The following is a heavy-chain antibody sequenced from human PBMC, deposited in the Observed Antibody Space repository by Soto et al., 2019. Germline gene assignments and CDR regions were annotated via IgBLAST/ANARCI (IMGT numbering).Heavy chain of an antibody. CDR3: EVTTGY. CDR1: GYTFTEYD. Sequence: ALVKVSCKTSGYTFTEYDINWVRQAPGQGLEYMGWVSPENRNAGYAPQFRGRVSMTADTSINTVYLELTTLTYADTAVYYCEVTTGYWGQGTLDPVSS. J-gene: IGHJ4*02. D-gene: IGHD4-17*01. CDR2: VSPENRNA. V-gene: IGHV1-8*01.